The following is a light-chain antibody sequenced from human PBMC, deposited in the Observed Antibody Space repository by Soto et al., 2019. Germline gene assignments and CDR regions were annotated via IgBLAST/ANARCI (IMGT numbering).Light chain of an antibody. CDR1: QSISSSY. CDR2: GAS. J-gene: IGKJ1*01. CDR3: QQYGISPWT. Sequence: EIVLTQSPGTLSLSPGEGATLSCRASQSISSSYLAWYQQKPGQAPRLLIYGASSRATGIPDRFSGSGSGTDFTLTSSRLEPEDFAVYYCQQYGISPWTFGPGTKVEVK. V-gene: IGKV3-20*01.